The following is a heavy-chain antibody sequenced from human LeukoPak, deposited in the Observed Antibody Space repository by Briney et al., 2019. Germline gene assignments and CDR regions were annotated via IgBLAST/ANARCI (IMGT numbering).Heavy chain of an antibody. D-gene: IGHD3-3*01. J-gene: IGHJ4*02. CDR1: GFTFSSYS. Sequence: GGSLRLSCAASGFTFSSYSMNWVRQAPGKGLEWVSSISTSSSYIYYADSVKGRFTISRDNAKNSLYLQMNSLRAEDTAVYYCARGGTRRFLEWLYDYWGQGTLVTVSS. CDR2: ISTSSSYI. CDR3: ARGGTRRFLEWLYDY. V-gene: IGHV3-21*01.